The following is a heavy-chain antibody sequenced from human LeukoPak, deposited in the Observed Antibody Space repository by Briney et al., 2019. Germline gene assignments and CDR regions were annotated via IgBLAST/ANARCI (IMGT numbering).Heavy chain of an antibody. D-gene: IGHD2-2*01. CDR1: GYTFTGYY. Sequence: GASVNVSCKASGYTFTGYYMHWVRQAPGQGLEWMGWINPNSGGTNYAQKFQGRVTMTRDTSISTAYMELSRLRSDDTAVYYCARELGYCSSTSCYYYFDYWGQGTLVTVSS. CDR3: ARELGYCSSTSCYYYFDY. CDR2: INPNSGGT. V-gene: IGHV1-2*02. J-gene: IGHJ4*02.